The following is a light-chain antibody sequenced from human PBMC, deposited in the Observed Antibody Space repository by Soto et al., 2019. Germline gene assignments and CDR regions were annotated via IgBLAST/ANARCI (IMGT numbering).Light chain of an antibody. CDR1: SSDVGGYNY. J-gene: IGLJ2*01. CDR2: RVT. V-gene: IGLV2-8*01. CDR3: CAYAGINTVI. Sequence: QSVLTQPPSASGSPGQSVTISCTGTSSDVGGYNYVSWYQQHPGKAPKLLMFRVTERPSGVPDRFSGSKSGNTASLTVSGLQAEDEVDYYCCAYAGINTVIFGGGTKVTVL.